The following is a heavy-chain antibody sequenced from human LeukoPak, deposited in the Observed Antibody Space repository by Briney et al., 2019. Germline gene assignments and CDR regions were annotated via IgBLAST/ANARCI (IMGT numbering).Heavy chain of an antibody. D-gene: IGHD3-9*01. CDR1: GFTFSSYA. V-gene: IGHV3-30*07. J-gene: IGHJ6*03. CDR3: ARNRGDILTGYRHDYYMDV. CDR2: ISYDGSNK. Sequence: PGGSPRLSCAASGFTFSSYAMHWVRQAPGKGLEWVAVISYDGSNKYYADSVKGRFTISRDNSKNTLYLQMNSLRAEDTAVYYCARNRGDILTGYRHDYYMDVWGKGTTVTVSS.